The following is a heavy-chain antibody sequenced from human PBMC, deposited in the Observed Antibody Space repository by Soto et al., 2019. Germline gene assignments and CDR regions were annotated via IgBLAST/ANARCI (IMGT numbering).Heavy chain of an antibody. D-gene: IGHD2-2*01. CDR1: GFTFSSYG. CDR2: IWYDGSNK. V-gene: IGHV3-33*01. Sequence: VQLVESGGGVVQPGRSLRLSCAASGFTFSSYGMHWVRQAPGKGLEWVAVIWYDGSNKYYADSVKGRFTISRDNSKNTLYLQMNSLRAEDTAVYYCARDGGYCSSTSCPGNAFDIWGQGTMVTVSS. J-gene: IGHJ3*02. CDR3: ARDGGYCSSTSCPGNAFDI.